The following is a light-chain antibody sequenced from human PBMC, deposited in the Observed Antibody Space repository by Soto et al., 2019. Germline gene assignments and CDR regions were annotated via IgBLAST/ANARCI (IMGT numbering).Light chain of an antibody. CDR3: QQSYRTPLT. Sequence: DIQMTQSPSSLSASVGDTVTITCRASQSISIYLNWYQQKPAKAPSLLLYGASSLQNGVPARFRGSGSGTDFTLTISRLHTEDFASYYCQQSYRTPLTFGGGTKEEIK. CDR2: GAS. V-gene: IGKV1-39*01. J-gene: IGKJ4*01. CDR1: QSISIY.